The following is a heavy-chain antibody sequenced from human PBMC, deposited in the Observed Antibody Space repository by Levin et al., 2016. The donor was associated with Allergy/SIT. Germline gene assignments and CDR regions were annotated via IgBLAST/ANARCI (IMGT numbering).Heavy chain of an antibody. Sequence: SETLSLTCTVSGGSISSSSYYWGWIRQPPGKGLEWIGSIYYSGSTYYNPSLKSRVTISVDTSKNQFSLKLSSVTAADTAVYYCARGGNSHYYYGMDVWGQGTTVTVSS. CDR3: ARGGNSHYYYGMDV. CDR2: IYYSGST. D-gene: IGHD4-23*01. V-gene: IGHV4-39*01. J-gene: IGHJ6*02. CDR1: GGSISSSSYY.